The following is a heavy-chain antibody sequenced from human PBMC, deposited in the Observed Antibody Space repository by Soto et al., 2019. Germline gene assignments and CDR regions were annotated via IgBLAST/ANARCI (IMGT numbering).Heavy chain of an antibody. CDR3: ARGVGSTKVDY. Sequence: QVQLQESGPGLVKPSQTLSLTCTVSGGSITSSGYYWSWIRQHPGEGLEWIGFTSNSGSTSYNPSLKSRVTISADTSSNQFSLNLKSVTAADTAVYYCARGVGSTKVDYWGQGTLVTVSP. J-gene: IGHJ4*02. D-gene: IGHD1-26*01. V-gene: IGHV4-31*03. CDR2: TSNSGST. CDR1: GGSITSSGYY.